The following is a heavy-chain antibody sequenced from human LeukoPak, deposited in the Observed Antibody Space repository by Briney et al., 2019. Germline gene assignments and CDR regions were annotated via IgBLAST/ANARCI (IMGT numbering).Heavy chain of an antibody. Sequence: ASVKVSCKASGYTFTGYYMHWVRQAPGQGLEWMGWINPNSGGTNYAQKFQGRVTMTRDTSISTAYMELSRLRSDDTAVYYCARLRDDILTGYFDYWGQGTRVTVSS. J-gene: IGHJ4*02. CDR3: ARLRDDILTGYFDY. CDR1: GYTFTGYY. D-gene: IGHD3-9*01. CDR2: INPNSGGT. V-gene: IGHV1-2*02.